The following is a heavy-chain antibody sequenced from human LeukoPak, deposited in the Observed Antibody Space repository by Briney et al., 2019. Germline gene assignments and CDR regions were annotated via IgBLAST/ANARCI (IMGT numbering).Heavy chain of an antibody. CDR2: IYYSGST. V-gene: IGHV4-61*01. CDR1: GGSVSSGSYY. Sequence: PSETLSLTCTVSGGSVSSGSYYWSWIRQPPGKGLEWIGYIYYSGSTNYNPSLKSRVTISVDTSKNQFSLKLSSVTAADTAVYYCARDKGNDFWSGYYWSHYYYGMDVWGQGTTVTVSS. D-gene: IGHD3-3*01. J-gene: IGHJ6*02. CDR3: ARDKGNDFWSGYYWSHYYYGMDV.